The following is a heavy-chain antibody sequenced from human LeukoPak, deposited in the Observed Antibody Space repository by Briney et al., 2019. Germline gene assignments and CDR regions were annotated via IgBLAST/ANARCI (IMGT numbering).Heavy chain of an antibody. D-gene: IGHD4-17*01. J-gene: IGHJ4*02. Sequence: ASVTLSFKASGGTFSSYAISWVRQSPGQGLEWMGRIIPILGIANYAQKFQGRVTITADKSTSTAYMELSSLRSEDTAVYYCARLPTGPGDYWGQGALVTVSS. V-gene: IGHV1-69*04. CDR3: ARLPTGPGDY. CDR1: GGTFSSYA. CDR2: IIPILGIA.